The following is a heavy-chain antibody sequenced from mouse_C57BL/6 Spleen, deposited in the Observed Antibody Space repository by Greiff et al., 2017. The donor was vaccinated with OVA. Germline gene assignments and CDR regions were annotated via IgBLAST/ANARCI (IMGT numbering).Heavy chain of an antibody. CDR1: GFSLSTFGMG. CDR2: IWWDDDK. CDR3: ARIEGIDYGSSYGAMDY. J-gene: IGHJ4*01. D-gene: IGHD1-1*01. V-gene: IGHV8-8*01. Sequence: QVTLKVSGPGILQPSQTLSLTCSFSGFSLSTFGMGVGWIRQPSGKGLEWLAHIWWDDDKYYNPALKSRTPTSKDTSKNQVFLKNTNVDTADTATYYCARIEGIDYGSSYGAMDYWGQGTSVTVSS.